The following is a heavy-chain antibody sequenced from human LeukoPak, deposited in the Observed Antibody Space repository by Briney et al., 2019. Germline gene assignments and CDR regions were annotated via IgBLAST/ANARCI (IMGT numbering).Heavy chain of an antibody. CDR1: GGSISSHY. D-gene: IGHD6-13*01. V-gene: IGHV4-59*11. J-gene: IGHJ3*02. Sequence: SETLSLTCTVSGGSISSHYWSWIRQPPGKGLEWIGYIYYSGSTNYNPSLKSRVTISVDTSKNQFSLKLSSVTAADTAVYYCARDGAAAGTLDAFDIWSQGTMVTVSS. CDR3: ARDGAAAGTLDAFDI. CDR2: IYYSGST.